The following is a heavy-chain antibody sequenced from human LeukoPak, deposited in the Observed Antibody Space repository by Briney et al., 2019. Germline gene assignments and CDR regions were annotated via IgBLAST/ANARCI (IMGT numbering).Heavy chain of an antibody. V-gene: IGHV4-38-2*02. J-gene: IGHJ4*02. D-gene: IGHD5-18*01. CDR1: GYSISSGYY. CDR3: ARDPGYSYGPFDY. Sequence: SETLSLTCTVSGYSISSGYYWGWIRQPPGKGLEWIGSIYHSGSTYYNPSLKSRVTISVDTSKNQFSLKLSSVTAADTAVYYCARDPGYSYGPFDYWGQGTLVTVSS. CDR2: IYHSGST.